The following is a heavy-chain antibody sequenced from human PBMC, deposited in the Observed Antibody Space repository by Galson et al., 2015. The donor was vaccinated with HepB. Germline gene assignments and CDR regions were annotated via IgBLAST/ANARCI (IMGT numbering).Heavy chain of an antibody. CDR2: ISGSGGST. Sequence: SLRLSCAASGFTFSSYAMSWVRQAPGKGLEWVSAISGSGGSTYYADSVKGRFTISRDNSKNTLYLQMNSLRAEDTAVYYCAKAGQGDYGGNSDAFDIWGQGTMVTVSS. CDR1: GFTFSSYA. J-gene: IGHJ3*02. D-gene: IGHD4-23*01. CDR3: AKAGQGDYGGNSDAFDI. V-gene: IGHV3-23*01.